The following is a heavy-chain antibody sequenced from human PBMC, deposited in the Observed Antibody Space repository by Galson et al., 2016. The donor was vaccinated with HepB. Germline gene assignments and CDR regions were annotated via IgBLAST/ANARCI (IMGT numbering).Heavy chain of an antibody. CDR3: AKDGGYCSSGTCFYYAMDV. D-gene: IGHD2-15*01. V-gene: IGHV1-18*01. CDR1: GYTFTDFG. Sequence: SVKASCKASGYTFTDFGLSWVRQAPGQGLEWMGWISTYNGNTHYAQKVQGRVTMTTDTSTSTAYMELRSLTSDDTAVYYCAKDGGYCSSGTCFYYAMDVWGPGTTVTVSS. CDR2: ISTYNGNT. J-gene: IGHJ6*02.